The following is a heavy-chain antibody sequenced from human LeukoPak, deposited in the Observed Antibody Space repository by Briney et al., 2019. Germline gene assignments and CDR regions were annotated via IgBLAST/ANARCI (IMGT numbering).Heavy chain of an antibody. CDR2: INPSGGST. Sequence: ASVKVSCKASGYTFTSYYMHWVRQAPGQGLGWMGIINPSGGSTSYAQKFQGRVTMTRDMSTSTVYMELSSLRSEDTAVYYCARSRYYYDSSGPEPPSDYWGQGTLVTVSS. J-gene: IGHJ4*02. D-gene: IGHD3-22*01. V-gene: IGHV1-46*01. CDR1: GYTFTSYY. CDR3: ARSRYYYDSSGPEPPSDY.